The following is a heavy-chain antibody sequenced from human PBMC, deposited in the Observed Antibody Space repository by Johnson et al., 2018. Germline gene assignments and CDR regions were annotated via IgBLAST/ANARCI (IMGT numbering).Heavy chain of an antibody. Sequence: VQLVESGGGLVQPGGSLRLSCAASGFTFSSYWMSWVRQAPGKGLEWVANIKQDGSEKYYVDSVKGRFTISRDNAKNSLYLQMNSLGAEDTAVYYCARDFGDDSGYMDVWGKGTTVTVSS. J-gene: IGHJ6*03. CDR1: GFTFSSYW. D-gene: IGHD4-17*01. CDR2: IKQDGSEK. V-gene: IGHV3-7*01. CDR3: ARDFGDDSGYMDV.